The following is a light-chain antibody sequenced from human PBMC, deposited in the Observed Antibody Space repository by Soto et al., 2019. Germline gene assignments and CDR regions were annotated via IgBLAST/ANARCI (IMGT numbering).Light chain of an antibody. J-gene: IGKJ1*01. CDR3: QQTTTLPWT. CDR1: QSVSSNY. Sequence: EIVLTQSPGTLSLSPGERATLSCRASQSVSSNYLAWYQQKAGQAPRLLIYGSSSRATGIPDRFSGSGSGTDFTLAISRLEPEDFASYYCQQTTTLPWTFGQGTKVEIK. V-gene: IGKV3-20*01. CDR2: GSS.